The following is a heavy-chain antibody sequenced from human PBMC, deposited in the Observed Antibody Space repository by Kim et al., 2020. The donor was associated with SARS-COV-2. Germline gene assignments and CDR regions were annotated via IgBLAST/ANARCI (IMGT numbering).Heavy chain of an antibody. CDR3: ARASRITIFGVAGKPFDP. Sequence: ASVKVSCKASGYTFTSYGMNWVRQAPGQGLEWMGWINTNTGNPTYAQGFTGRFVFSLYTSVSTTYLQISSLKAEDTAVYYCARASRITIFGVAGKPFDPWGQGTLVSVSS. CDR2: INTNTGNP. D-gene: IGHD3-3*01. CDR1: GYTFTSYG. V-gene: IGHV7-4-1*02. J-gene: IGHJ5*02.